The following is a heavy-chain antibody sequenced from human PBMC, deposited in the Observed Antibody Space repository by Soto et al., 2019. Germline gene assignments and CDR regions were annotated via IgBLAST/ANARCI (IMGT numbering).Heavy chain of an antibody. CDR1: GGTFSSYT. CDR3: ATRSPAFDY. CDR2: IIPILGIA. V-gene: IGHV1-69*02. J-gene: IGHJ4*02. Sequence: SVKVSCKASGGTFSSYTISWVRQAPGQGLEWMGRIIPILGIANYVQKFQGRVTMTTDTSTSTAYMELRSLRSDDTAVYYCATRSPAFDYWGQGTLVTVSS.